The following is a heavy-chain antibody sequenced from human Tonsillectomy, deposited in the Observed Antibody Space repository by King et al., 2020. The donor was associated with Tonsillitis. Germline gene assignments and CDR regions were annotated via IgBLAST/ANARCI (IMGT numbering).Heavy chain of an antibody. CDR3: ARDGSVLGFDI. Sequence: VQLVESGAEVKKPGASVKVSCTASGYTFTTYGISWVRQAPGQGLEWMGWISTYNGNTNYAQNFRGRVTMTTETSTRTAYMEVRSLRSDDTAVYYCARDGSVLGFDIWGQGTMVTVSS. CDR2: ISTYNGNT. V-gene: IGHV1-18*01. J-gene: IGHJ3*02. CDR1: GYTFTTYG.